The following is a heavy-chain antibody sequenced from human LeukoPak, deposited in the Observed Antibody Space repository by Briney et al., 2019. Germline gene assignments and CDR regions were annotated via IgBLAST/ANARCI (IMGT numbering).Heavy chain of an antibody. Sequence: SETLSLTCAVYGGSFSGYYWNWIRQPPGKGLEWIGEINHSGSTNYNPSLKSRVTISVDTSKNQFSLKLSSVTAADTAVYYCARRTGPRDYWGQGTLVTVSS. CDR3: ARRTGPRDY. CDR2: INHSGST. V-gene: IGHV4-34*01. CDR1: GGSFSGYY. J-gene: IGHJ4*02.